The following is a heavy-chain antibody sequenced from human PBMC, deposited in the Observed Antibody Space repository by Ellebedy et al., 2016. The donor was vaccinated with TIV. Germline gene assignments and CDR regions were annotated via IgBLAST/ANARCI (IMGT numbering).Heavy chain of an antibody. CDR2: INNNGGNT. J-gene: IGHJ4*02. Sequence: PGGSLRLSCSASGFTFSHYAMHWVRQAPGKGLEFVSAINNNGGNTYYADSVKGRFTISRDSSKNKLYLQMSSLIPEDTAMYYCVKDRGDIIRDFDYWGQGTLVTVSS. D-gene: IGHD2-21*02. CDR3: VKDRGDIIRDFDY. CDR1: GFTFSHYA. V-gene: IGHV3-64D*06.